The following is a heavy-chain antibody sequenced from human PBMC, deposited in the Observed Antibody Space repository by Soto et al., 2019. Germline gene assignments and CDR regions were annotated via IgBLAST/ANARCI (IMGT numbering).Heavy chain of an antibody. CDR1: GGTFSSYA. J-gene: IGHJ4*02. V-gene: IGHV1-69*12. Sequence: QVQLVQSGAEVKKPGSSVKVSCKASGGTFSSYAISWVRQAPGQGLEWMGGIIPIFGTANYAQKFQGRVTITADESXKPADMELSSLTSEDTAVYYCAAQVTSGRSGYYSSYWGPGTRVTVSS. CDR2: IIPIFGTA. D-gene: IGHD3-22*01. CDR3: AAQVTSGRSGYYSSY.